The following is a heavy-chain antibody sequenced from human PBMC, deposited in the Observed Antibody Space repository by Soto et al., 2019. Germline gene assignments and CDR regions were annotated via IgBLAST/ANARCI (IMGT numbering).Heavy chain of an antibody. V-gene: IGHV4-39*07. J-gene: IGHJ6*04. CDR1: GGSISSSSYY. Sequence: SETLSLTCTVSGGSISSSSYYWGWIRQPPGKGLEWIGYIYYSGSTNYNPSLKSRVTISVDTSKNQFSLKLSSVTAADTAVYYCARGRGIAAAPDVWGKGTTVTVSS. CDR3: ARGRGIAAAPDV. CDR2: IYYSGST. D-gene: IGHD6-13*01.